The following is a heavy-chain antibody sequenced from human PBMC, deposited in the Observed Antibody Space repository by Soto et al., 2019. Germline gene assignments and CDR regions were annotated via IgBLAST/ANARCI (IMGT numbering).Heavy chain of an antibody. J-gene: IGHJ4*02. CDR2: IHYSGTT. V-gene: IGHV4-30-4*01. Sequence: QVQLQESGPGLVRPSQTLSLTCTVSGGSISSGDYYWSWIRQPPGKGLEWIGNIHYSGTTFYNPSLKSRLTISVDTSRSQFSLKLRSVTAADTAVYYCARVLAYSYGYPDYWGQGTLVTVSS. CDR3: ARVLAYSYGYPDY. D-gene: IGHD5-18*01. CDR1: GGSISSGDYY.